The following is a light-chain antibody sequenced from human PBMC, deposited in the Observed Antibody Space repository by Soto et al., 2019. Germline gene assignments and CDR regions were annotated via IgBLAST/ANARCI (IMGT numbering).Light chain of an antibody. V-gene: IGKV3-15*01. CDR2: GAS. J-gene: IGKJ1*01. CDR1: QSVSSN. Sequence: IGMTQSPAALSVSPSERSTLSCRASQSVSSNLAWYQQKPGQAPRLLIYGASTRATGIPARFSGSGSGTEFTLTISSLQSEDFAVYYCQQYNNWPQTFGQGTKVDI. CDR3: QQYNNWPQT.